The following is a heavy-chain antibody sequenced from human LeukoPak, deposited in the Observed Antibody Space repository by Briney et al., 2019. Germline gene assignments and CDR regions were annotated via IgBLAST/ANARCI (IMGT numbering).Heavy chain of an antibody. J-gene: IGHJ4*02. D-gene: IGHD2-21*01. V-gene: IGHV3-64*01. CDR1: GFTFSSYA. CDR2: ISSNGGST. Sequence: GGSLRLSCAASGFTFSSYAMHWVRQAPGKGLEYVSAISSNGGSTYYANSVKRRFTISRDNSKNTLYLQMGSLRAEDMAVYYCARMSYCGGDCYSNHFDYWGQGTLVTVSS. CDR3: ARMSYCGGDCYSNHFDY.